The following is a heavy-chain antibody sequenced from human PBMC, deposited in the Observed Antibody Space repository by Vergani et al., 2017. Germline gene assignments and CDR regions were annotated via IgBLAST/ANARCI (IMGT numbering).Heavy chain of an antibody. CDR2: INHSGST. D-gene: IGHD2-15*01. CDR1: GGSFSGYY. Sequence: QVQLQQWGAGLLKPSETLSLTCAVYGGSFSGYYWSWIRQPPGKGLEWIGEINHSGSTNYNPSLKSRVTISVDTSKNQFSLKLSSVTAADTAVYYCARGLMRVVYCDYWGQGTLVTVSS. CDR3: ARGLMRVVYCDY. V-gene: IGHV4-34*01. J-gene: IGHJ4*02.